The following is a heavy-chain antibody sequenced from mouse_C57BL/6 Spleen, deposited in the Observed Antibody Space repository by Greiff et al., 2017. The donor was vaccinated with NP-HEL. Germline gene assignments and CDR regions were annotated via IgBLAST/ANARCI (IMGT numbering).Heavy chain of an antibody. D-gene: IGHD1-1*01. Sequence: VQLQQSGPELVKPGASVKISCKASGYTFTDYYMNWVKQSHGKSLEWIGDINPNNGGTSYNQKFKGKATLTVDKSSSTAYMELRSLTSEDSAVYYCARRGLVTTLGYVDYWGQGTTLTVSS. CDR1: GYTFTDYY. J-gene: IGHJ2*01. CDR2: INPNNGGT. V-gene: IGHV1-26*01. CDR3: ARRGLVTTLGYVDY.